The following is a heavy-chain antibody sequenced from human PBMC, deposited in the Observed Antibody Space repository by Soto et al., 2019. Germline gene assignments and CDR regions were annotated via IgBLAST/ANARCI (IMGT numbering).Heavy chain of an antibody. CDR3: ARDGLLGYFDY. Sequence: QVQLVESGGGVVQPGRSLRLSCAASGFTFSSYAMHWVRQAPGKGLEWVAVISYDGSNKYYADSVKGRFTISRDNSKNSLYLKMNILRAVDAAVYYCARDGLLGYFDYWGQGALVTV. CDR2: ISYDGSNK. CDR1: GFTFSSYA. J-gene: IGHJ4*02. D-gene: IGHD3-16*01. V-gene: IGHV3-30-3*01.